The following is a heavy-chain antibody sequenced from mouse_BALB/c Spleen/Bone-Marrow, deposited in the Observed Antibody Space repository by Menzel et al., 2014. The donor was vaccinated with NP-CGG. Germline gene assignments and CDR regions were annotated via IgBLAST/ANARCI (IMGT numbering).Heavy chain of an antibody. D-gene: IGHD1-2*01. CDR1: GYTFTGYA. Sequence: VMLVESGPELVRPGVSVKISCKGSGYTFTGYAMHWVKQSHAKTLEWIGVISSYSGNTDYNQKFKGRATMTVDKSSSTAYMELARLTSEDSAIYYCASTAGTKYDYFDYWGQGTTLTVSS. V-gene: IGHV1-67*01. J-gene: IGHJ2*01. CDR2: ISSYSGNT. CDR3: ASTAGTKYDYFDY.